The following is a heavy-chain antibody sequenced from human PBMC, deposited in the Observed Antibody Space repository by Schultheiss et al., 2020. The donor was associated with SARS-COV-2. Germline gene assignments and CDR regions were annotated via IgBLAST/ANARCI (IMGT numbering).Heavy chain of an antibody. D-gene: IGHD3-3*01. CDR1: GFTFSSYA. V-gene: IGHV3-23*01. CDR3: ARDPNYDFWSGSFDY. Sequence: GGSLRLSCAASGFTFSSYAMSWVRQAPGKGLEWVSAISGSGGSTYYADSVKGRFTISRDNSKNTLYLQMNSLRAEDTAVYYCARDPNYDFWSGSFDYCGQGTLVTVSS. J-gene: IGHJ4*02. CDR2: ISGSGGST.